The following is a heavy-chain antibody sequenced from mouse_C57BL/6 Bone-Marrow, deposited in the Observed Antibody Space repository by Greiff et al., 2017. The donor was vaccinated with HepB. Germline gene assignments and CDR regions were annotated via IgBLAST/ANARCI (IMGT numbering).Heavy chain of an antibody. Sequence: EVQLQESGPGLVKPSQSLSLTCSVTGYSITSGYYWNWIRQFPGNKLEWMGYISYDGSNNYNPSLKNRISITRDTSKNQFFLKLNSVTTEDTATYYCASIYYYGSKHYWGQGTTLTVSS. D-gene: IGHD1-1*01. J-gene: IGHJ2*01. CDR1: GYSITSGYY. V-gene: IGHV3-6*01. CDR2: ISYDGSN. CDR3: ASIYYYGSKHY.